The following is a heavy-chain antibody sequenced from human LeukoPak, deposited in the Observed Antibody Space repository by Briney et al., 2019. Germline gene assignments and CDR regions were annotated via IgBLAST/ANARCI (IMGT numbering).Heavy chain of an antibody. D-gene: IGHD3-22*01. J-gene: IGHJ4*02. V-gene: IGHV4-31*03. CDR2: IYYSGST. CDR1: GGSISSGDYY. Sequence: PSQTLSLTCTVSGGSISSGDYYWSWIRQHPGKGLEWIGNIYYSGSTYYNPSLKSRVTTSVDTSKSQFSLKLSSVTAADTAVYYCAREGYDSSYYYYLDYWGQGTLVTVSS. CDR3: AREGYDSSYYYYLDY.